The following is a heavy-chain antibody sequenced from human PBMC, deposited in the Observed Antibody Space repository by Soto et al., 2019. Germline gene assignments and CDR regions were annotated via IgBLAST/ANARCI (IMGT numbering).Heavy chain of an antibody. CDR2: IRSKAYGGTT. Sequence: GGSLRLSCTASGFTFGDYAMSWFRQAPGKGLEWVGFIRSKAYGGTTEYAASVKGRFTISRDDSKSIAYLQMNSLKTEDTAVYYCTRGGRPHFRRGYSGYDTPFFDYWGQGTLVTVSS. D-gene: IGHD5-12*01. CDR1: GFTFGDYA. V-gene: IGHV3-49*03. CDR3: TRGGRPHFRRGYSGYDTPFFDY. J-gene: IGHJ4*02.